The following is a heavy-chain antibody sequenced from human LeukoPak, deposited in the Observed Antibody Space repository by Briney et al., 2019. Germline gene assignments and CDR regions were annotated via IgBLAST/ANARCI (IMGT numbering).Heavy chain of an antibody. J-gene: IGHJ3*02. Sequence: ASVKVSCKASGYTFTSYYMHWVRQAPGQGLEWMGIINPSGGSTSYAQKFQGRVTMTRDMSTSTVYMELSSLRSEDTAVYYCARDSLAYYYDSSGYHDAFDIWGQGTMVTVSS. CDR1: GYTFTSYY. V-gene: IGHV1-46*01. CDR3: ARDSLAYYYDSSGYHDAFDI. CDR2: INPSGGST. D-gene: IGHD3-22*01.